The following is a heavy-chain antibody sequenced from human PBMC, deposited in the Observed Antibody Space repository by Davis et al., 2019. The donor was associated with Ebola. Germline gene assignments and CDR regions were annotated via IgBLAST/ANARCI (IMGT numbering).Heavy chain of an antibody. V-gene: IGHV1-18*01. Sequence: ASVKVSCKASGYTFTSYGISWVRQAPGQGLEWMGWISAYNGNTNSAQKLQGRVTMTTDTSTSTAYMELRSLRSDDTAVYYCARDKFSPAGHSYYYYYGMDVWGQGTTVTVSS. J-gene: IGHJ6*02. CDR3: ARDKFSPAGHSYYYYYGMDV. CDR2: ISAYNGNT. CDR1: GYTFTSYG.